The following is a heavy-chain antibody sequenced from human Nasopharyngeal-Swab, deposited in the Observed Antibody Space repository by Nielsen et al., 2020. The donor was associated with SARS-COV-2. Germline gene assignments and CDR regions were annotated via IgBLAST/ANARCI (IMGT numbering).Heavy chain of an antibody. D-gene: IGHD1-26*01. CDR2: ISYDGSNK. V-gene: IGHV3-30*04. J-gene: IGHJ4*02. Sequence: GESLKISCAASGFTFSSYAMHWVRQAPGKGLEWVAVISYDGSNKYYADSVKGRFTISRDNSKNTLYLQMNSLRAEDTAVYYCARAMGGSYRDPFDYWGQGTLVTVSS. CDR1: GFTFSSYA. CDR3: ARAMGGSYRDPFDY.